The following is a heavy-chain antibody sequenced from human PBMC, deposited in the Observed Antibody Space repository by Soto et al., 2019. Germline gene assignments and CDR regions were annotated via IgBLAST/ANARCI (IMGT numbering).Heavy chain of an antibody. Sequence: EVQLLESGGGLVQPGGSLRLSCAASGFTFSSYAMSWVRQAPGKGLEWVSAISGSGGSTYYADSVKGRFTISRDNSKNTLYLQMNRLRAEDTAVYYCAKGNGRTNAFDIWGQGTMVTVSS. D-gene: IGHD1-26*01. CDR2: ISGSGGST. CDR1: GFTFSSYA. CDR3: AKGNGRTNAFDI. J-gene: IGHJ3*02. V-gene: IGHV3-23*01.